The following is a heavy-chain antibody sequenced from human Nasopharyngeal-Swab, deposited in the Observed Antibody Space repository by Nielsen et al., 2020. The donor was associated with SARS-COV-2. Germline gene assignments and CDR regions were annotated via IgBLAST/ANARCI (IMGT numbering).Heavy chain of an antibody. CDR1: GFTFSSYW. V-gene: IGHV3-7*01. D-gene: IGHD6-19*01. CDR3: ARASRGWS. J-gene: IGHJ5*02. Sequence: GGSPRLSCAASGFTFSSYWMSWVRQAPGKGLEWVAHIKQSGGGQYYVDSVKGRFTISRDNAKNSLSLQMNSLRAEDTAVYYCARASRGWSWGQGTPVTVSS. CDR2: IKQSGGGQ.